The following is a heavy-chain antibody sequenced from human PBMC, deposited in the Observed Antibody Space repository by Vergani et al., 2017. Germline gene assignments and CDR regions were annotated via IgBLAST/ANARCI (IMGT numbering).Heavy chain of an antibody. Sequence: QVQLVESGGGVVQPGGSLRLSCAASGFTFSSYGMHWVRQAPGKGLEWVAFIRYDGSNKYYADSVKGRFTISRDNSKNTLYLQMNILRAEDTAVYYCAKDGYDILTGPYGMDVWDQGTTVTVSS. D-gene: IGHD3-9*01. V-gene: IGHV3-30*02. CDR2: IRYDGSNK. CDR3: AKDGYDILTGPYGMDV. CDR1: GFTFSSYG. J-gene: IGHJ6*02.